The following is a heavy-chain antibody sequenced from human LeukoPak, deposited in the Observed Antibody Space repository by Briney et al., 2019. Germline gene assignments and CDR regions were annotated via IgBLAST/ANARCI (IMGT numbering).Heavy chain of an antibody. D-gene: IGHD4-17*01. CDR3: ARGPYGDYSYFDY. Sequence: GGSLRLSCAASGFTFSSYSMNRVRQAPGKGLEWVSYISSSSTIYYADSVKGRFTISRDNAKNSLYLQMNSLRAEDTAVYYCARGPYGDYSYFDYWGQGTLVTVSS. CDR1: GFTFSSYS. V-gene: IGHV3-48*01. J-gene: IGHJ4*02. CDR2: ISSSSTI.